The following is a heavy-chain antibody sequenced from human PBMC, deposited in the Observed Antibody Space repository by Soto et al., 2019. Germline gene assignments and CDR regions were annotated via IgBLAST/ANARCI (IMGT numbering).Heavy chain of an antibody. V-gene: IGHV4-39*07. Sequence: SETLSLTCTVSGGSISSSSYYWGWIRQPPGKGLEWIGYTYYDGTTYYSPSLKRRVTVSVDTPKNKFFLKVNSVTAADTAVYYCGRVGRRDGNSSPGRFETWGQGILVTVSS. J-gene: IGHJ5*02. CDR2: TYYDGTT. CDR1: GGSISSSSYY. CDR3: GRVGRRDGNSSPGRFET. D-gene: IGHD1-26*01.